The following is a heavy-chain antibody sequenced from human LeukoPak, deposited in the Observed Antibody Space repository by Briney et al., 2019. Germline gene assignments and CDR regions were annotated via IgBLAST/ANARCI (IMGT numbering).Heavy chain of an antibody. CDR3: AGGRDERNYDILTGYYIAYVFPDY. CDR2: INHSGST. J-gene: IGHJ4*02. CDR1: GGSFSGYY. Sequence: SETLSLTCAVYGGSFSGYYRSWIRQPPGKGLERIGEINHSGSTNYNPSLKSRVTISVDTSKNQFSLKLSSVTAADTAVYYCAGGRDERNYDILTGYYIAYVFPDYWGQGTLVTVPS. D-gene: IGHD3-9*01. V-gene: IGHV4-34*01.